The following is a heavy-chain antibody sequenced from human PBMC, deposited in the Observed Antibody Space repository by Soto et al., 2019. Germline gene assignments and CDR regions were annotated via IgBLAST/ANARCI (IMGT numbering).Heavy chain of an antibody. CDR3: ARSDGRY. V-gene: IGHV4-39*06. J-gene: IGHJ4*02. CDR2: IYYSGST. Sequence: SETLSLTCTVSGGSISSSSYYWGWIRQPPGKGLEWIGSIYYSGSTYYNPSLKSRVTISVDTSKNQFPLKLSSVTAADTAVYYCARSDGRYWGQGTLVTVSS. CDR1: GGSISSSSYY.